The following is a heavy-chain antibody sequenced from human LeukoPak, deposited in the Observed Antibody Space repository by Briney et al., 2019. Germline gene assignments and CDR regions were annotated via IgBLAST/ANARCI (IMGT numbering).Heavy chain of an antibody. CDR2: IKQDGSEK. CDR1: GFTFSSYW. D-gene: IGHD3-22*01. CDR3: AREDDSSGYYYLDAFDI. V-gene: IGHV3-7*01. Sequence: GGSLRLSCAASGFTFSSYWMSWVRQAPGKGLKWVANIKQDGSEKYYVDSVKGRFTISRDNAKNSLYLQMNSLRAEDTAVYYCAREDDSSGYYYLDAFDIWGQGTMVTVSS. J-gene: IGHJ3*02.